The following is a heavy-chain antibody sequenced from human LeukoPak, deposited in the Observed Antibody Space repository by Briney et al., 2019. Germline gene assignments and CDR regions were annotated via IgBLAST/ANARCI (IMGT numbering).Heavy chain of an antibody. V-gene: IGHV3-23*01. D-gene: IGHD2-2*01. J-gene: IGHJ5*02. CDR1: GFTFSSYA. CDR3: AKDVGTYCSSTSCYYNWFDP. Sequence: GGSLRLSCAASGFTFSSYAMSWVRQAPGKGLEWVSAISGSGGSTYYADSVKGRFTISRDNSKNTLYRQMNSLRAEDTAVYYCAKDVGTYCSSTSCYYNWFDPWGQGTLVTVSS. CDR2: ISGSGGST.